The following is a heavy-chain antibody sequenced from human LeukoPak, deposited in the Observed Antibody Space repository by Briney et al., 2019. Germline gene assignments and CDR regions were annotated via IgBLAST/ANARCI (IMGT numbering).Heavy chain of an antibody. CDR1: GFTFNDFA. CDR3: ARGGAARLHFQN. Sequence: LRLSCAASGFTFNDFAMHWIRQPPGKGLEWIGYIYHSGSTNYNPSLQSRVTISVDTSKNQFSLNLNSVTAADTAVYYCARGGAARLHFQNWGQGTLVTVSS. J-gene: IGHJ1*01. CDR2: IYHSGST. D-gene: IGHD6-6*01. V-gene: IGHV4-59*01.